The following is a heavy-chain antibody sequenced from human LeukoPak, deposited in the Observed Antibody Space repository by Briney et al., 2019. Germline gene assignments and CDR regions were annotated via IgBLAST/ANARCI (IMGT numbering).Heavy chain of an antibody. J-gene: IGHJ4*02. CDR3: AKDQPTYVSGSYVDY. Sequence: GGSLRLSCAASGLIFSNFAMNWVRQAPGKGLEWVSIISGSGDSTYYTDSVKGRFTISRDNSKNTLYLQMNSLRAEDTAVYYCAKDQPTYVSGSYVDYWGQGTLVTVSS. V-gene: IGHV3-23*01. D-gene: IGHD3-10*01. CDR1: GLIFSNFA. CDR2: ISGSGDST.